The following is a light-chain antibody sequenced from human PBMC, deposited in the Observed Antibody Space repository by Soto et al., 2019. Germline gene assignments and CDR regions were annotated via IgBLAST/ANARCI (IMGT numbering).Light chain of an antibody. CDR1: QSVSSRY. J-gene: IGKJ3*01. V-gene: IGKV3-20*01. Sequence: EIVLTQSPGTLSLSPGERATLSCRASQSVSSRYLAWYQQKPGQAPRLLIYGASSSATGIPERFSGSGSGTDFTLTISRLEAEDFAVYYCQQYGGSPLFTFGPGTKVDIK. CDR2: GAS. CDR3: QQYGGSPLFT.